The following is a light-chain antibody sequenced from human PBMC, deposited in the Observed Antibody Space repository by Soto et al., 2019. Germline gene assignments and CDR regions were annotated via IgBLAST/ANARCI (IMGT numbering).Light chain of an antibody. V-gene: IGKV3-15*01. Sequence: VMTQSPATLSVSPGERATLSCRASQSLRSNLAWYQQRPGQAPRLIIYDASTRATGIPARFSGSGSGTEFTLTISSLQSEDFAVYHCQQYNKWPTTFGQGTKVEIK. CDR2: DAS. CDR1: QSLRSN. CDR3: QQYNKWPTT. J-gene: IGKJ1*01.